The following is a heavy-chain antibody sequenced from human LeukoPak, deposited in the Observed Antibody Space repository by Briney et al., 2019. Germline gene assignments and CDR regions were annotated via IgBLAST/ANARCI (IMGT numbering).Heavy chain of an antibody. CDR2: INPNSGGT. J-gene: IGHJ4*02. CDR3: AGETRVTYYGSGSYPFDY. D-gene: IGHD3-10*01. V-gene: IGHV1-2*02. Sequence: ASVKVSCKASGYTFTGYYMHWVRQAPGQGLEWMGWINPNSGGTNYAQKFQGRVTMTRDTSISTAYMELSRLRSDDTAVYYCAGETRVTYYGSGSYPFDYWGQGTLVTVSS. CDR1: GYTFTGYY.